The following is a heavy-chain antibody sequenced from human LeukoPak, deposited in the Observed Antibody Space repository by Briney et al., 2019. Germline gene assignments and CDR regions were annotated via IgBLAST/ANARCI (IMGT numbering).Heavy chain of an antibody. Sequence: GRSLRLSCAASGFTFSSYGMHWVRQAPGKGLEWVAVIWYDGSNKYYADSVKGRFTIPRDNSKNTLYLQMNSLRAEDTAVYYCAKDRDVTVTYYFDYWGQGTLVTVSS. CDR2: IWYDGSNK. CDR1: GFTFSSYG. J-gene: IGHJ4*02. D-gene: IGHD4-17*01. V-gene: IGHV3-33*06. CDR3: AKDRDVTVTYYFDY.